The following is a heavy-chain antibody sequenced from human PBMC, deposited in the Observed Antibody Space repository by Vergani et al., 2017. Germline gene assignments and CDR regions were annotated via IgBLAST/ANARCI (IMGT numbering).Heavy chain of an antibody. CDR3: ARCSSWEYFDY. J-gene: IGHJ4*02. V-gene: IGHV4-34*01. CDR1: GGSFSGYY. Sequence: QVQLQQWGAGLLKPSETLSLTCAVYGGSFSGYYWSWIRQPPGKGLEWIGEINHSGSTNYNPSLKSRVTISVDTSKNQFSLKLSSVTAADTAVYYCARCSSWEYFDYWGQGTLVTVSS. D-gene: IGHD6-13*01. CDR2: INHSGST.